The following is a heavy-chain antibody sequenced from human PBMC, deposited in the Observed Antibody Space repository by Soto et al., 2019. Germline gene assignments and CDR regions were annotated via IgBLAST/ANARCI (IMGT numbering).Heavy chain of an antibody. Sequence: GGSLRLSCAASGFTFSSYWMSWVRQAPGKGLEWVANIKQDGSEKYYVDSVKGRFTISRDNAKNSLYLQMNSLSAEDTAVYYCARDAGTYCSSTSCYSYYYYYMDVWGKGTTVTVSS. J-gene: IGHJ6*03. D-gene: IGHD2-2*01. V-gene: IGHV3-7*01. CDR3: ARDAGTYCSSTSCYSYYYYYMDV. CDR1: GFTFSSYW. CDR2: IKQDGSEK.